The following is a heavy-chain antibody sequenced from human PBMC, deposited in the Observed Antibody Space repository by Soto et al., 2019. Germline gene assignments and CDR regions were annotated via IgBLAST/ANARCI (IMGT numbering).Heavy chain of an antibody. CDR1: GFTFSSYA. J-gene: IGHJ6*02. V-gene: IGHV3-30-3*01. CDR2: ISYDGSNK. Sequence: QVQLVESGGGVVQPGRSLRLSCAASGFTFSSYAMHWVRQAPGKGLEWVAVISYDGSNKYYADSVKGRFTISRDNSKNTLYLQMNSLRAEDTAVYYCARGPYGDYPYYYYGMDVWGQGTTVTVS. D-gene: IGHD4-17*01. CDR3: ARGPYGDYPYYYYGMDV.